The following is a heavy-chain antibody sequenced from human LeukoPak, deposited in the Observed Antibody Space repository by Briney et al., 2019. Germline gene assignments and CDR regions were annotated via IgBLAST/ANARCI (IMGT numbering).Heavy chain of an antibody. Sequence: SETLSLTCTVSGGSISSYYWSWIRQPPGKGLEWIGYIYYSGNTNYNPSLKSRVTISVDTSKNQFSLKLNSVTAADTAVYYCARGSRIVVVVAATSDAFDIWGQGTMVTVSS. CDR1: GGSISSYY. V-gene: IGHV4-59*01. CDR3: ARGSRIVVVVAATSDAFDI. D-gene: IGHD2-15*01. J-gene: IGHJ3*02. CDR2: IYYSGNT.